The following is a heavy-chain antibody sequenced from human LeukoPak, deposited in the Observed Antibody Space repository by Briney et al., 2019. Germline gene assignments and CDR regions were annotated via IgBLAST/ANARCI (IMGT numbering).Heavy chain of an antibody. V-gene: IGHV1-2*02. J-gene: IGHJ4*02. CDR1: GYTFTGYY. CDR3: AFVVYDSSGYYLDY. CDR2: INPNSGGT. D-gene: IGHD3-22*01. Sequence: GASVKVSCKASGYTFTGYYMHRVRQAPGQGLEWMGWINPNSGGTNYAQKFQGRVTMTRDTSISTAYMELSRLRSDDAAVYYWAFVVYDSSGYYLDYWGQGALVTVSS.